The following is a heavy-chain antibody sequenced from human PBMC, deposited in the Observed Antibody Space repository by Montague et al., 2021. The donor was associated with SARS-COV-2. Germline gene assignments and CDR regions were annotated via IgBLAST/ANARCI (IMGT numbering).Heavy chain of an antibody. CDR1: GFTFTSYS. D-gene: IGHD1-1*01. CDR3: ARVETDPYVPIDF. CDR2: VSFNGAKQ. V-gene: IGHV3-30*04. Sequence: SLRLSCAASGFTFTSYSMHWVRQAPGKGLEWLAIVSFNGAKQYYADSVNGRFTISRDNSKNTLFLQMNSLRAEDTAVYFCARVETDPYVPIDFWGQGSL. J-gene: IGHJ4*02.